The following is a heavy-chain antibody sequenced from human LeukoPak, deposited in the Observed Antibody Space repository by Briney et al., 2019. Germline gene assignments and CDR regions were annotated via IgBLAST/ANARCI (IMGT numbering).Heavy chain of an antibody. V-gene: IGHV3-7*04. D-gene: IGHD4-23*01. CDR3: ARNYGGNSAG. CDR1: GFTFSSSW. J-gene: IGHJ4*02. Sequence: GGSLRLSCAASGFTFSSSWMSWVRLAPGKGLEWVANIKQDGSEKYYVDSVKGRFTISRDNAKNSLYLQMNSLRDEDTAVYYFARNYGGNSAGWGQGTLVTVSS. CDR2: IKQDGSEK.